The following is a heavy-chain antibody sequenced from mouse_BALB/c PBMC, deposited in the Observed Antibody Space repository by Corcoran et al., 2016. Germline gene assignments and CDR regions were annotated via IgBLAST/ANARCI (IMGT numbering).Heavy chain of an antibody. D-gene: IGHD1-1*01. J-gene: IGHJ3*01. CDR3: ARRDTTGTWFAY. Sequence: QIQLVQSGPELKKPRETVKISCKASGYTFTNYGMNWVKQAPGKGLKRMGWINTYTGEPTYADDFKGRFAFSLKTSASTAYLQINNLKNEDTATYFCARRDTTGTWFAYWGQGPLVTVSA. CDR2: INTYTGEP. V-gene: IGHV9-3-1*01. CDR1: GYTFTNYG.